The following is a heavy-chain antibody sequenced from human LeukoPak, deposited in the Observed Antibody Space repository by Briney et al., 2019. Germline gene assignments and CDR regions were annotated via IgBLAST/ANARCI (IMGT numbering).Heavy chain of an antibody. CDR1: GFAFSSYA. V-gene: IGHV3-23*01. Sequence: GGSLRLSCAASGFAFSSYAMTWVRQAPGKGLEWVSSISAGAFNTYYADSAKGRYTVSRDNSKNTLYLQMSSLRAEDTAVYYCAKTPKNQWEVIHFDHWGQGTLVTVSS. J-gene: IGHJ4*02. CDR3: AKTPKNQWEVIHFDH. CDR2: ISAGAFNT. D-gene: IGHD1-26*01.